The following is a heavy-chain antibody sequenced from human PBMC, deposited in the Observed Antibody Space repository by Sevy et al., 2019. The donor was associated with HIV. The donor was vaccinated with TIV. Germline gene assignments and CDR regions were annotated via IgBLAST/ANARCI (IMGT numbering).Heavy chain of an antibody. J-gene: IGHJ4*02. CDR3: ARGPEWELTSFLSH. V-gene: IGHV3-30-3*01. Sequence: GGSLRLSCAASGFTFRTYAFHWVRQAPGRGLEWIGLISSNGDNDLYANSVRGRFTISRDNSMNILYLQMTSLTPYDTAVYYCARGPEWELTSFLSHWGQGTLVTVSS. CDR1: GFTFRTYA. CDR2: ISSNGDND. D-gene: IGHD1-26*01.